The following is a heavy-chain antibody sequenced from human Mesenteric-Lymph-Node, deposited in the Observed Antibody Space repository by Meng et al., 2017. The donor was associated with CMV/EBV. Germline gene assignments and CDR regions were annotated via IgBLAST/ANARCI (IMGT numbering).Heavy chain of an antibody. Sequence: GESLKISCAASGFSFSTHGINWFRQAPGKGLEWISYVNSNAGTKLYADSVRGRFTISRNNGQNSVYLQMTDLRVADTAVYYCARGYCDPLYCYAGGGYWGQGALVTVSS. CDR1: GFSFSTHG. V-gene: IGHV3-48*03. CDR2: VNSNAGTK. J-gene: IGHJ4*02. D-gene: IGHD2-2*01. CDR3: ARGYCDPLYCYAGGGY.